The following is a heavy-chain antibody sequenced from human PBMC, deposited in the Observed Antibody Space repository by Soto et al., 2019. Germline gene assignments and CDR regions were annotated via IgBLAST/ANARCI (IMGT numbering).Heavy chain of an antibody. CDR2: ISSRSAYI. CDR1: GFTFSSYS. J-gene: IGHJ4*02. CDR3: ARVIGYYDGSGYPDY. V-gene: IGHV3-21*01. Sequence: GGSLRLSCAASGFTFSSYSMNWVRQAPGKGLEWVSSISSRSAYIYYADSVKGRFSISRDNAKNSLFLQMNSLRAEDTAVYYCARVIGYYDGSGYPDYWGQGTLVT. D-gene: IGHD3-22*01.